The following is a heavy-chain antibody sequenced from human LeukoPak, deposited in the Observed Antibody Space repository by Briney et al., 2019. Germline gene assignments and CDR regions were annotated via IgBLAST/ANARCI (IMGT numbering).Heavy chain of an antibody. D-gene: IGHD3-16*01. J-gene: IGHJ4*02. CDR1: GDSVSNNHAA. CDR3: ARVTELGRGFNY. V-gene: IGHV6-1*01. Sequence: SQTLSLTCAISGDSVSNNHAACNWIRRSPSGGLEWLGRTYYRSKWHSDYAVSLKSRITINPDTSKNLFSLQLGSVTPEDTAVDYCARVTELGRGFNYWGQGTLVIVSS. CDR2: TYYRSKWHS.